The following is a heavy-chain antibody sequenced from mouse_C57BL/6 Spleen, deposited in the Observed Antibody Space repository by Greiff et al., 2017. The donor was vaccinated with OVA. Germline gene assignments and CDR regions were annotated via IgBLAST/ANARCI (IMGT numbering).Heavy chain of an antibody. CDR1: GYTFTSYW. D-gene: IGHD3-3*01. CDR2: IDPSDSYT. CDR3: ARPGREFDY. J-gene: IGHJ2*01. Sequence: QVQLKQSGTVLARPGASVKMSCKTSGYTFTSYWMHWVKQRPGQGLEWIGEIDPSDSYTNYNQKFKGKATLTVDTSSSTAYMQLSSLTSEDSAVYYCARPGREFDYWGQGTTLTVSS. V-gene: IGHV1-50*01.